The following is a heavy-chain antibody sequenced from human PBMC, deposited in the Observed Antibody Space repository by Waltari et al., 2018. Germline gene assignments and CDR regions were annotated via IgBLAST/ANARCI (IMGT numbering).Heavy chain of an antibody. CDR3: ARNSTRYTTSQRPFDI. CDR2: IFYSGST. CDR1: GGSITNSYYY. J-gene: IGHJ3*02. Sequence: RLQESGPRLVKPSETLSLTCALSGGSITNSYYYCAWIRQPPGGGLEWIGSIFYSGSTHYRATLKGRVRISVDTSKNEFYLELTSVTPADAGFYFCARNSTRYTTSQRPFDIWGQGTPVIVSS. D-gene: IGHD5-18*01. V-gene: IGHV4-39*01.